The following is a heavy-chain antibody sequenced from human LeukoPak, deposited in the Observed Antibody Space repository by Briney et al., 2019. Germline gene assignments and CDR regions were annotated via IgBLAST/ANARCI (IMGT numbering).Heavy chain of an antibody. J-gene: IGHJ4*02. V-gene: IGHV3-53*01. Sequence: GGSLRLSCAASGLTVSSNCMSWVRQAPGKGLEWVSFIYSGGNTYYADSVKGRFTISRDNSKNTVHLQMNSLRAEDTAMYYCARAIAVAGTDYWGQGTLVTVSS. CDR3: ARAIAVAGTDY. CDR1: GLTVSSNC. D-gene: IGHD6-19*01. CDR2: IYSGGNT.